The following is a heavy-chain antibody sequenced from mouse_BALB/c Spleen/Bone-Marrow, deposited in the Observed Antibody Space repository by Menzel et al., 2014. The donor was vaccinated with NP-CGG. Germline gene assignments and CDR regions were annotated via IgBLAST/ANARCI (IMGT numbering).Heavy chain of an antibody. V-gene: IGHV1-18*01. CDR3: ARAGYYTLFAY. D-gene: IGHD2-3*01. CDR2: INPNNGGT. Sequence: EVQLQQSGPELVKPGASVKVTCKASGYTFTDYNMDWVKQSHGKSLEWIGNINPNNGGTIYNQKFKGKATLTVDKSSTTAYMELRSLTSEDTAVYYCARAGYYTLFAYWGQGTLVTVSA. CDR1: GYTFTDYN. J-gene: IGHJ3*01.